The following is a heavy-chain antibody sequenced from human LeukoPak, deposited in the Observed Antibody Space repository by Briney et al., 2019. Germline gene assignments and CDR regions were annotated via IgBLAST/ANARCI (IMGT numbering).Heavy chain of an antibody. J-gene: IGHJ3*02. Sequence: ASVKVSCKASGYTFTSYGISWVRQAPGQGLEWMGWFSAYNGNTNYAQKLQGRVTMTTDTSTSTAYMEPRSLRSDDTAVYYCARAVLYYYDSSGYYPPHDAFDIWGQGTMVTVSS. CDR1: GYTFTSYG. D-gene: IGHD3-22*01. V-gene: IGHV1-18*01. CDR3: ARAVLYYYDSSGYYPPHDAFDI. CDR2: FSAYNGNT.